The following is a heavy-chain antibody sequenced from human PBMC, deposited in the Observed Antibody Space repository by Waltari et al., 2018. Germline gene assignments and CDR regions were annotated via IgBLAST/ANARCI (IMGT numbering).Heavy chain of an antibody. CDR2: IYHTGDT. V-gene: IGHV4-38-2*02. CDR3: ARATVGSTTTESFDI. D-gene: IGHD1-26*01. J-gene: IGHJ3*02. Sequence: PGLLKPSETLSLTCTVSGYSISRGYYWAWIRQPPGKGLEWIASIYHTGDTYQNPSLKSRVTISIDTSKNFFSLKLDSVTAADTAVYFCARATVGSTTTESFDIWGQGTLVSVSS. CDR1: GYSISRGYY.